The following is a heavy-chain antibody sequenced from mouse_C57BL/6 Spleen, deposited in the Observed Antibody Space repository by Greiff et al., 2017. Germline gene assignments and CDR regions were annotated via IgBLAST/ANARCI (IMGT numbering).Heavy chain of an antibody. D-gene: IGHD1-1*01. J-gene: IGHJ4*01. V-gene: IGHV14-3*01. CDR3: ARGVTTVVDAMGY. CDR2: IDPANGNT. CDR1: GFNIKNTY. Sequence: VQLKESVAELVRPGASVKLSCTASGFNIKNTYMHWVKQRPEQGLEWIGRIDPANGNTKYAPKFQGKATITADTSSNTAYLQLSSLTSEDTAIYYCARGVTTVVDAMGYWGQGTSVTVSS.